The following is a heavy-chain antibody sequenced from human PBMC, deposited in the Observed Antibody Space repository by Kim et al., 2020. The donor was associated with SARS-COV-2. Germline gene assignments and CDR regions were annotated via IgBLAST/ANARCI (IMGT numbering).Heavy chain of an antibody. J-gene: IGHJ6*02. Sequence: SETLSLTCTVSGGSVSSSGYYWSWIRQPPGKGLEWIGYMYHTGNSDYNPSLKSRVTISVDTSKNQFSLKVRSVTAADTTTYYCAREIWQSGRLVPFYGLDVWGQGTTVTVSS. CDR1: GGSVSSSGYY. D-gene: IGHD2-2*01. CDR3: AREIWQSGRLVPFYGLDV. CDR2: MYHTGNS. V-gene: IGHV4-61*08.